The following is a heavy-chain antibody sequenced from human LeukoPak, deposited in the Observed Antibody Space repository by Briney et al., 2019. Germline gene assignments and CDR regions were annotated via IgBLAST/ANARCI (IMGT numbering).Heavy chain of an antibody. CDR3: VKRGVKFYYY. CDR1: GFTFSSCA. D-gene: IGHD3-10*01. V-gene: IGHV3-64D*09. Sequence: GGSLRLSCSASGFTFSSCAMHWVRQAPGKGLEYVSAISSSGGGTYYTDSVKGRFTISRDNSKNTLYLQMSSLRAEDTAVYHCVKRGVKFYYYWGQGTLVTVSS. CDR2: ISSSGGGT. J-gene: IGHJ4*02.